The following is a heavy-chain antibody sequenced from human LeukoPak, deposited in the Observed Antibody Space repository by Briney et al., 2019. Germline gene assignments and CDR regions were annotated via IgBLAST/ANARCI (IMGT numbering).Heavy chain of an antibody. J-gene: IGHJ4*02. CDR2: IYPADSDT. CDR3: ARESGDGDFFDY. Sequence: GESLQISCKGSGSRFSTYWIAWVRQLPGKGLEWMGLIYPADSDTRYSPSFQGQVTISVDKSISTAYLQWSSLKASDTAMYYCARESGDGDFFDYWGQGTLVTVSS. V-gene: IGHV5-51*01. CDR1: GSRFSTYW. D-gene: IGHD3-10*01.